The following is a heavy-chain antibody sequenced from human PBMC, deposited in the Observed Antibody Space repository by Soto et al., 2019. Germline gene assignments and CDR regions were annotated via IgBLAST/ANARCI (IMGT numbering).Heavy chain of an antibody. V-gene: IGHV1-3*05. CDR2: INAGNGNT. CDR3: ARAVAVPADFDF. J-gene: IGHJ4*02. CDR1: GYTFTAYA. D-gene: IGHD6-19*01. Sequence: QVQLVQSGAEEKKPGASVKVSCKASGYTFTAYAMHWVRQAPGQRLEWMGWINAGNGNTKYLQKFQGRVTITRDTSVSTAYMELSSLRSEDTAVYYCARAVAVPADFDFWGQGTLVTVSS.